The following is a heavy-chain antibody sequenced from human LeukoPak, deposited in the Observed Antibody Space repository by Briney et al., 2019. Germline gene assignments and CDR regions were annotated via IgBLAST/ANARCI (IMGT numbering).Heavy chain of an antibody. D-gene: IGHD2-2*01. CDR3: VKATGYCSSTSCAGDWFDP. J-gene: IGHJ5*02. Sequence: GGSLRLSCAASGLTFNSYGMHWVRQAPGKGPEWVAVIWHDGSKTYYVDSVKGRFTISRDNSKNTLYLQMSSLRAEDTAVYYCVKATGYCSSTSCAGDWFDPWGQGTVVIVSS. CDR2: IWHDGSKT. CDR1: GLTFNSYG. V-gene: IGHV3-33*06.